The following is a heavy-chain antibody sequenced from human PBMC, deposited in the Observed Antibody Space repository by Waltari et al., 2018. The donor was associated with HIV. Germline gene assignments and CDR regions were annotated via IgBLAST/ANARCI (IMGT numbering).Heavy chain of an antibody. D-gene: IGHD7-27*01. CDR2: IYHSART. Sequence: QVQLQESGPGLVKPSETLSLTCAVSGDSISNANWWTWFRQPPGRGLEWIGEIYHSARTNYSPSLRSRVTIAVDKSKKHFSLTLSSVTAADTAIYFCTGSMKYEFDSWGKGILVSVS. CDR3: TGSMKYEFDS. J-gene: IGHJ5*01. CDR1: GDSISNANW. V-gene: IGHV4-4*02.